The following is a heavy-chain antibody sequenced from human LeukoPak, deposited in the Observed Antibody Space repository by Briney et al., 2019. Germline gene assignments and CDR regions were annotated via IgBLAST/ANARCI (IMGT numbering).Heavy chain of an antibody. CDR2: IYSGGST. Sequence: GGSLRLSCSASGFTVSSNYMSWVRQAPGKGLEWVSVIYSGGSTYYADSVKGRFTISRHNSKNTLYLQMNSLRAEDTAVYYCARRLKSDYVDAFDIWGQGTMVTVSS. V-gene: IGHV3-53*04. J-gene: IGHJ3*02. CDR3: ARRLKSDYVDAFDI. CDR1: GFTVSSNY. D-gene: IGHD4-17*01.